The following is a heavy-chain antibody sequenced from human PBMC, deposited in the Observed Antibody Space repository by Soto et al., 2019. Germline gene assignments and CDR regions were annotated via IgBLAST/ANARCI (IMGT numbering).Heavy chain of an antibody. CDR2: IIPIFGTA. CDR3: ASRRDITTVTKPLYYYYGMDV. V-gene: IGHV1-69*06. CDR1: GGTFSSYA. D-gene: IGHD4-4*01. J-gene: IGHJ6*02. Sequence: GASVKVSCKASGGTFSSYAISWVRQAPGQGLEWMGGIIPIFGTANYAQKFQGRVTITADKSTSTAYMELSSLRSEDTAVYYCASRRDITTVTKPLYYYYGMDVWGQGTTVTVSS.